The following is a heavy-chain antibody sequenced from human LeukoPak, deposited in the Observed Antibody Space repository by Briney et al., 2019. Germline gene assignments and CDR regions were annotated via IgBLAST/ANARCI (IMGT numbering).Heavy chain of an antibody. V-gene: IGHV3-48*02. CDR2: ISSGGTTI. Sequence: GGSLRLSCAASGFTFSTSNMKWVRQAPGKGLEWVSYISSGGTTIYYADSVKGRFTISRDNAKNSLYLQMNSLIDEDTAVYYCARVRCSAGTCSYFDYWGQGTLVTVSS. CDR1: GFTFSTSN. CDR3: ARVRCSAGTCSYFDY. D-gene: IGHD2-15*01. J-gene: IGHJ4*02.